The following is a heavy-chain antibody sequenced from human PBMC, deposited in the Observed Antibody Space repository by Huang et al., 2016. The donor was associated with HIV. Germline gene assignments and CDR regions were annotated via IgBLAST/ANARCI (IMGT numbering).Heavy chain of an antibody. J-gene: IGHJ4*02. V-gene: IGHV5-51*01. Sequence: KGSGYSFSSYWIGWVRQILGKGLEWMGIIYPGDSDTRYSPSFQGQVTISADKSTNTAYLQWSSLKASDTAMYYCARQYSSSWYTFYYFDYWGQGTLVTVSS. CDR2: IYPGDSDT. CDR1: GYSFSSYW. D-gene: IGHD6-13*01. CDR3: ARQYSSSWYTFYYFDY.